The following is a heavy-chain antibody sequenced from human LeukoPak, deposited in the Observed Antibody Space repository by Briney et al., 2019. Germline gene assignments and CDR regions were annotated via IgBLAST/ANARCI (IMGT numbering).Heavy chain of an antibody. Sequence: SETLSLTCAVYGGSFSGYYWSWIRQPPGKGLEWIGEINHSGSTNYNPSLKSRVTISVDTSKNQFSLKLSSVTAADTAVYYCARHAYGSGSYYSRYHYYYGMDVWGQGTTVTVSS. CDR2: INHSGST. CDR1: GGSFSGYY. CDR3: ARHAYGSGSYYSRYHYYYGMDV. J-gene: IGHJ6*02. V-gene: IGHV4-34*01. D-gene: IGHD3-10*01.